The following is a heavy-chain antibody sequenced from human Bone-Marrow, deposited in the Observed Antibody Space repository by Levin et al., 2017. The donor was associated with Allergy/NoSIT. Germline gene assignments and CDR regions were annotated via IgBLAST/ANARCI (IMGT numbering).Heavy chain of an antibody. Sequence: RGESLKISCKGSGYSFTSYWIGWVRQMPGKGLEWMGIIYPGDSDTKYSPSFQGQVTITADKSISTAYLQWNSLKASDTAMYYCARGVTPRAECFHFWGRGTLVTVSS. D-gene: IGHD2-21*02. V-gene: IGHV5-51*01. CDR2: IYPGDSDT. CDR1: GYSFTSYW. J-gene: IGHJ1*01. CDR3: ARGVTPRAECFHF.